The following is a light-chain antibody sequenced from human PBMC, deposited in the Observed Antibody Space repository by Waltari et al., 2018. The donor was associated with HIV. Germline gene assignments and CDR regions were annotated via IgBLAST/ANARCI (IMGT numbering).Light chain of an antibody. CDR1: QTVLSDSTHKNY. CDR2: WAS. V-gene: IGKV4-1*01. J-gene: IGKJ1*01. CDR3: KQYYNTPWT. Sequence: QSPDTLAVSLCDRATIHCRSSQTVLSDSTHKNYLSWYQQKPGPPPKLLLDWASARESGVPSRFSGSGSAPDFTLTITDFQAEDAAIYFCKQYYNTPWTFGQGTREDIK.